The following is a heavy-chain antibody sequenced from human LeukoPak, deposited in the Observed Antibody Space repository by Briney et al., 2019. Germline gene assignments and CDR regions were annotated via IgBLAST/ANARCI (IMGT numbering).Heavy chain of an antibody. V-gene: IGHV3-49*04. D-gene: IGHD1-1*01. CDR2: IRRKANGGTT. CDR3: TRDSRHLDRAFDV. CDR1: GFTFGEYA. J-gene: IGHJ3*01. Sequence: GGSLRLSCTASGFTFGEYAVSWVRQAPGKGLEWVGFIRRKANGGTTEYAASVKGRFTISRDDSKSIAYLQMNSLKTEDTAVYYCTRDSRHLDRAFDVWGQGTMVTISS.